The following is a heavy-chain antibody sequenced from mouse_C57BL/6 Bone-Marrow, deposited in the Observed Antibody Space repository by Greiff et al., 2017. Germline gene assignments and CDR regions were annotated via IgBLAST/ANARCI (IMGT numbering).Heavy chain of an antibody. Sequence: VQLQQSGAELVKPGASVKISCTASGYAFSSYWMNWVKQRPGKGLEWIGQIYPGDGDTNYNGKFKGKATLTADKSSSTAYMQLSSLTSEDSAVYFCARKDYGSLFAYWGQGTLVTVSA. CDR2: IYPGDGDT. CDR1: GYAFSSYW. J-gene: IGHJ3*01. D-gene: IGHD1-1*01. V-gene: IGHV1-80*01. CDR3: ARKDYGSLFAY.